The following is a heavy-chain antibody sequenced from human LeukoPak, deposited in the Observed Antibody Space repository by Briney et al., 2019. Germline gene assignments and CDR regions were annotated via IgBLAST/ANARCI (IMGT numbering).Heavy chain of an antibody. V-gene: IGHV4-59*01. CDR2: IYYSGST. CDR1: GVSISDYY. D-gene: IGHD6-13*01. CDR3: ARGLLGYSSSWLVVAFDI. Sequence: SETLSLTCAVSGVSISDYYWTWIRQPPGKGLEWVGYIYYSGSTNYNPSLKSRLTISVDNSKSQFSLKLSSVTAADTAVYYCARGLLGYSSSWLVVAFDIWGQGTMVSVSS. J-gene: IGHJ3*02.